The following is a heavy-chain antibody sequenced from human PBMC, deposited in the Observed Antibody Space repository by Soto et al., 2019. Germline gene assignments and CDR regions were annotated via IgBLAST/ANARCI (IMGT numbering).Heavy chain of an antibody. CDR1: GFTFSSYS. CDR3: AKVSRGFDDAFDI. Sequence: EVQLVESGGGLVKPGGSLRLSCAASGFTFSSYSMNWVRQAPGKGLEWVSSISSSSSYIYYADSVKGRFTITRDNAKNSQYLQMNSLRAEDTAGYYCAKVSRGFDDAFDIWGQGTMVTVSS. V-gene: IGHV3-21*01. CDR2: ISSSSSYI. J-gene: IGHJ3*02.